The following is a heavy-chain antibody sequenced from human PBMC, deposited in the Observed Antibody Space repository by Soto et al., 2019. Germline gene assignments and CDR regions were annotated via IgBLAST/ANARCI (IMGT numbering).Heavy chain of an antibody. CDR3: ARESNIVVVPAAINAFDI. CDR1: GYTFTGYY. D-gene: IGHD2-2*02. CDR2: INPNSGDT. Sequence: ASVKVSCKTSGYTFTGYYMHWVRQAPDQGLEWMGWINPNSGDTNYAQKFQGRVTMAGDTSISTAYMELSRLGSDDTAVYYCARESNIVVVPAAINAFDIWGQGTMVTVSS. J-gene: IGHJ3*02. V-gene: IGHV1-2*02.